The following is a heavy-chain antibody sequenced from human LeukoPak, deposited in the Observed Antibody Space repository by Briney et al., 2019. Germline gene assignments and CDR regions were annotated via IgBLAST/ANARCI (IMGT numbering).Heavy chain of an antibody. D-gene: IGHD6-19*01. J-gene: IGHJ3*02. V-gene: IGHV4-59*01. CDR1: GGSISSYF. Sequence: SETLSLTCTAYGGSISSYFWTWIRQPPGKGLEWIGYIYYSGSTNYNPSLKSRVTISVDTSKNQFSLKVSSVTAPDTAVYYCATIAVAGKLDIWGQGTMVTVSS. CDR2: IYYSGST. CDR3: ATIAVAGKLDI.